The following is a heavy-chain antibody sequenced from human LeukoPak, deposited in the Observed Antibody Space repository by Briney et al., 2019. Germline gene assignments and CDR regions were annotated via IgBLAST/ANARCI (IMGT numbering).Heavy chain of an antibody. D-gene: IGHD6-13*01. CDR3: AREVREAAGFIHYYYYYYMDV. J-gene: IGHJ6*03. Sequence: GGSLRLSCAASGFTFSSYAMHWVRQAPGKGLEWVAVISYDGSNKYYADSVKGRFTISRDNSKNTLYLQMNSLRAEDTAVYYCAREVREAAGFIHYYYYYYMDVWGKGTTVTVSS. CDR2: ISYDGSNK. CDR1: GFTFSSYA. V-gene: IGHV3-30*14.